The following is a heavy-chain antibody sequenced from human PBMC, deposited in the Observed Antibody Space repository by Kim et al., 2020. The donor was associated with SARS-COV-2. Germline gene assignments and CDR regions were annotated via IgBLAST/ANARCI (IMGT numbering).Heavy chain of an antibody. CDR2: ISGSGGST. CDR3: AKVASYYDFWSGYYDWFDP. V-gene: IGHV3-23*01. CDR1: GFTFSSYA. D-gene: IGHD3-3*01. J-gene: IGHJ5*02. Sequence: GGSLRLSCAASGFTFSSYAMSWVRQAPGKGLEWVSAISGSGGSTYYTDSVKGRFTISRDNSKNTLYLQMNSLRAEDTAVYYCAKVASYYDFWSGYYDWFDPWGQGTLVTVSS.